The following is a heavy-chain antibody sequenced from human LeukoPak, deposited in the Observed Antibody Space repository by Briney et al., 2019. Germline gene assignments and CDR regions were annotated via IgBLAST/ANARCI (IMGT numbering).Heavy chain of an antibody. Sequence: GGSLRLSCAASGFTFNSFTIHWVRQAPGKGLEWVSSITSNNYTYYADSVKGRFTISRDNAKNSLYLQMSSLRAEDTAVYYCARGGRPDYWGQGTLVTVSS. J-gene: IGHJ4*02. CDR3: ARGGRPDY. D-gene: IGHD3-10*01. V-gene: IGHV3-21*01. CDR2: ITSNNYT. CDR1: GFTFNSFT.